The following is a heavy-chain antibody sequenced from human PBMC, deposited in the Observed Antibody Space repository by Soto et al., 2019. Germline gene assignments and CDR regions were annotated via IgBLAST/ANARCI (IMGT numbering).Heavy chain of an antibody. CDR1: GYTFTSYG. J-gene: IGHJ6*02. Sequence: SSVKVSCKASGYTFTSYGISWVRQAPGQGLEWMGWISAYNGNTNYAQKRQGRVTMTTDTSTSTAYMELRSLRSDDTAVYYCASMERGDDFWSGYFGGPSPGGMYVWAQGTTVPVSS. CDR3: ASMERGDDFWSGYFGGPSPGGMYV. V-gene: IGHV1-18*01. D-gene: IGHD3-3*01. CDR2: ISAYNGNT.